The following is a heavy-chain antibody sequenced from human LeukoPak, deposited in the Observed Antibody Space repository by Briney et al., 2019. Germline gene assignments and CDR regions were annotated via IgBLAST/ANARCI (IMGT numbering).Heavy chain of an antibody. CDR3: ARNLAYSRLDY. Sequence: GGSLRLSCAVSGLTFSSSWMDWVRQAPGKGLEWVASINPDGNKKYSADSVKGRFTISRDNAENSLYLQMNSLRVEDTAFYYCARNLAYSRLDYWGQGMLVTVSS. J-gene: IGHJ4*02. D-gene: IGHD5-18*01. CDR1: GLTFSSSW. V-gene: IGHV3-7*01. CDR2: INPDGNKK.